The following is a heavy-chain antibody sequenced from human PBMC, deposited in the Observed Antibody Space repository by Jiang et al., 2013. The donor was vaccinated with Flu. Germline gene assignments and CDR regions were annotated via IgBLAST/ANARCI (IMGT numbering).Heavy chain of an antibody. V-gene: IGHV7-4-1*02. D-gene: IGHD3-10*01. CDR2: INTNTGNP. CDR3: ARDRYYYGSGSYLHIDY. Sequence: SGSELKKPGASVKVSCKASGYTFINYAMNWVRQAPGQGLEWTGWINTNTGNPTYAQGFTGRFVFSVDTSVSTAYLQITSLKAEDTAVYYCARDRYYYGSGSYLHIDYWGQGTLVTVSS. J-gene: IGHJ4*02. CDR1: GYTFINYA.